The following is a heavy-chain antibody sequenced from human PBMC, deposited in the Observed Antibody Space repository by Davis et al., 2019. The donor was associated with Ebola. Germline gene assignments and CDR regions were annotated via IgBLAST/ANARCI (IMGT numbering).Heavy chain of an antibody. V-gene: IGHV5-10-1*01. CDR1: GYSFTSYW. CDR3: ARTPRYTGIAAAGRYYMDV. Sequence: GESLKISCKGSGYSFTSYWISWVRQMPGKGLEWMGRIDPSDSYTNYSPSFQGHVTISADKSISTAYLQWSSLKASDTAMYYCARTPRYTGIAAAGRYYMDVWGKGTTVTVSS. CDR2: IDPSDSYT. J-gene: IGHJ6*03. D-gene: IGHD6-13*01.